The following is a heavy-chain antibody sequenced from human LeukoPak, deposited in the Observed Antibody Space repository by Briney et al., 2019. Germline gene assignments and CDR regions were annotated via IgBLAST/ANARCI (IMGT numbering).Heavy chain of an antibody. V-gene: IGHV3-7*03. Sequence: GGSLRLSCAASGFTFNSYWMNWARQAPGKGLEWVASINHNGNVNYYVDSVKGRSTISRDNAKNSLYLQMSNLRAEDTAVYFCARGGGLDVWGQGATVTVSS. CDR3: ARGGGLDV. D-gene: IGHD3-16*01. J-gene: IGHJ6*02. CDR1: GFTFNSYW. CDR2: INHNGNVN.